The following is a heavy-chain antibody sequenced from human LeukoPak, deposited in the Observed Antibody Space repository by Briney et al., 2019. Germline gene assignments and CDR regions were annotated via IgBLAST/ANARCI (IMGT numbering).Heavy chain of an antibody. CDR3: ARFGVVTAARAWLDY. CDR1: GYTFTGYY. V-gene: IGHV1-2*02. CDR2: INPNSGGT. J-gene: IGHJ4*02. Sequence: ASVKVSCKASGYTFTGYYMHWVRQAPGQGLEWMGWINPNSGGTNYAQKFQGRVTMTRDTSISTAYMELSRLRSDDTAVYYCARFGVVTAARAWLDYWGQGTLVTVSS. D-gene: IGHD2-2*01.